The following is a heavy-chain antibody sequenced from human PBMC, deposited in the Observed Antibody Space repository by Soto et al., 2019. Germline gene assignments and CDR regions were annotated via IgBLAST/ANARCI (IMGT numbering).Heavy chain of an antibody. V-gene: IGHV4-39*01. CDR1: GGSISSSSYY. CDR3: ARNNVGATTGYWYFVL. CDR2: IYYSGST. D-gene: IGHD1-26*01. Sequence: SSETLSLTCTVSGGSISSSSYYWGWIRQPPGKGLEWIGSIYYSGSTYYNPSLKSRVTISVDTSKNQFSLKLSSVTAADTAVYYCARNNVGATTGYWYFVLWGRGTLVTVSS. J-gene: IGHJ2*01.